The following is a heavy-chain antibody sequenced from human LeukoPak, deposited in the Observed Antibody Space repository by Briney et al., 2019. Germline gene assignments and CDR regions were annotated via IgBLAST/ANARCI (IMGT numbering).Heavy chain of an antibody. D-gene: IGHD3-22*01. CDR3: AKDPHYYDSSGSNPSY. Sequence: GGSLRLSCAASGFTFSRYGMHWVRQAPGKGLEWVAVIWHDGSYEYYADSVKGRFTISRDNSKNTLYLQMNSLRAEDTAVYYCAKDPHYYDSSGSNPSYWGQGTLVTVSS. CDR2: IWHDGSYE. V-gene: IGHV3-30*02. CDR1: GFTFSRYG. J-gene: IGHJ4*02.